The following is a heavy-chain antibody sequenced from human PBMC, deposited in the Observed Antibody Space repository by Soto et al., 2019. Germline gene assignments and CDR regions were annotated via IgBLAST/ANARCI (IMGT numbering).Heavy chain of an antibody. Sequence: ASVKVSCKASGYTFTSYYMHWVRQAPGQGLEWMGIINPSGGSTSYAQKFQGRVTMTRDTSTSTVYMELSSLRSEDTAVYYCARDPASLLGIAVATDYYGMDVWGQGTTVTVSS. CDR3: ARDPASLLGIAVATDYYGMDV. CDR1: GYTFTSYY. V-gene: IGHV1-46*01. CDR2: INPSGGST. J-gene: IGHJ6*02. D-gene: IGHD6-19*01.